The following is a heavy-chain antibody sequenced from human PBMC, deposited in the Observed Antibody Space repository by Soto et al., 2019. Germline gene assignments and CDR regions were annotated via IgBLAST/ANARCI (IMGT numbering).Heavy chain of an antibody. CDR2: IYYSGST. J-gene: IGHJ3*02. CDR3: ARPIRGVVIPDAFDI. Sequence: QLQLQESGPGLVKPSETLSLTCTVSGGSISSSSYYWGWIRQPPGKGLEWIGSIYYSGSTYYNPSLKSRVTISVDTSKNHVSLKLSSVTAADTAVYYCARPIRGVVIPDAFDIWGQGTMVTVSS. D-gene: IGHD3-16*01. V-gene: IGHV4-39*01. CDR1: GGSISSSSYY.